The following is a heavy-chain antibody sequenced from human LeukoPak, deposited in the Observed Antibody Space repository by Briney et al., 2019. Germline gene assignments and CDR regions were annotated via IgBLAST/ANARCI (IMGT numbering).Heavy chain of an antibody. V-gene: IGHV3-30*18. D-gene: IGHD3-10*01. CDR2: ISSDGYRT. CDR3: AKGLGTGSVLARPLHY. Sequence: GGSLRLSCSASGFTFSNYDMHWVRQAPDKGPQWVAVISSDGYRTDYPDSVRGRFTISRDNFKNTVDLQMISVTAEDTAMYFCAKGLGTGSVLARPLHYWGQGTLVAVSS. J-gene: IGHJ4*02. CDR1: GFTFSNYD.